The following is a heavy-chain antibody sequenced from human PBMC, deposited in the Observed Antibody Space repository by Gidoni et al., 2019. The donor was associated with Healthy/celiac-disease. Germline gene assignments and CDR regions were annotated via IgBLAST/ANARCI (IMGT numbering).Heavy chain of an antibody. J-gene: IGHJ4*02. V-gene: IGHV4-59*01. CDR2: IYYSGST. CDR3: ARAGSIAAAGTSWYFDY. D-gene: IGHD6-13*01. Sequence: QVQLQESGPGLVKPSETLSLTCTVSGGSISSYYWSWIRQPPGKGLEWIGYIYYSGSTNYNPSLKSRVTISVDTSKNQFSLKLSSVTAADTAVYYCARAGSIAAAGTSWYFDYWGQGTLVTVSS. CDR1: GGSISSYY.